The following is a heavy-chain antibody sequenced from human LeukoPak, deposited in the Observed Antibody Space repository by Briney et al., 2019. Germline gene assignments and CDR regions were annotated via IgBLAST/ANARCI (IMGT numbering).Heavy chain of an antibody. CDR2: INPNSGGT. J-gene: IGHJ4*02. V-gene: IGHV1-2*02. CDR3: AISRGPGIAAAGTGYFDY. D-gene: IGHD6-13*01. CDR1: GYTFTGYY. Sequence: ASVKVSCKASGYTFTGYYMHWVRQAPGQGLEWMGWINPNSGGTNYAQKFQGRVTMTRDTSISTACMELSRLRSDDTAVYYCAISRGPGIAAAGTGYFDYWGQGTLVTVSS.